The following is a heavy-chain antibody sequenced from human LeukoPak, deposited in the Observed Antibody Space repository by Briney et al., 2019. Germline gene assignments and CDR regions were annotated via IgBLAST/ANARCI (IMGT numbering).Heavy chain of an antibody. V-gene: IGHV4-59*01. J-gene: IGHJ4*02. CDR3: ASHKGF. Sequence: SETLSLTCTVSGGSISGNYWSWFRQPPGKGLERIGYIYYSGSTNYNPSLKSRVTISVDTSKNQFSLKLNSVTAADTAVYYCASHKGFWGQGTLVTVSS. CDR1: GGSISGNY. CDR2: IYYSGST.